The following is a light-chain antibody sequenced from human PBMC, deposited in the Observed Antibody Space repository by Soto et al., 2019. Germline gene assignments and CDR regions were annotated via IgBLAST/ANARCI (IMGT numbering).Light chain of an antibody. CDR2: EAT. Sequence: QSVLTQPASVSGSPGQSITISCTGTSSDVGTYDLVSWYQHHPGAAPKLIIYEATRRPSGISNRFSGSKSGNTASLTISVLQAEDEADYYCCSFAGSNSWVFGGGTKFTVL. V-gene: IGLV2-23*01. CDR3: CSFAGSNSWV. J-gene: IGLJ3*02. CDR1: SSDVGTYDL.